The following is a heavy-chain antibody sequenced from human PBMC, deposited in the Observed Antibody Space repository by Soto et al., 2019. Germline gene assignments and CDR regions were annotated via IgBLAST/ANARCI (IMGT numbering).Heavy chain of an antibody. V-gene: IGHV3-74*01. CDR3: ARLPNKSPQN. J-gene: IGHJ1*01. CDR2: ISNDGSS. Sequence: EVQLVESGGGLVQPGGSLRLSCVASGFTFSSYWMHWVRQAPGKGLVWVSSISNDGSSIYADPVKGRFTISRDNAKNMLYLQMNSLRAEDTAVYYCARLPNKSPQNWGQGTLVIVSP. CDR1: GFTFSSYW.